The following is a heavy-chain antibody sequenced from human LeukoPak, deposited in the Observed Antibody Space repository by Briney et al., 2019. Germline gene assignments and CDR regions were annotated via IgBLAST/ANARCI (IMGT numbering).Heavy chain of an antibody. CDR1: GGSISSYY. V-gene: IGHV4-59*01. D-gene: IGHD6-13*01. CDR2: IYYSGST. Sequence: SETLSLTCTVSGGSISSYYWSWIRQPPGKGLEWIGYIYYSGSTNYNPSLKSRVTISVDTSKNQFSLKLSSVTAADTAVYYCARLKAAAGSNFDYWGQGTLVTVSS. CDR3: ARLKAAAGSNFDY. J-gene: IGHJ4*02.